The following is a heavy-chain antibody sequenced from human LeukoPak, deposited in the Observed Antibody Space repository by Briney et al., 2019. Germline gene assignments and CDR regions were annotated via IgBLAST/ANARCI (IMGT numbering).Heavy chain of an antibody. CDR2: VYYSGGT. Sequence: SETLALTCIVSGDSINNKTYYWGWIRQPPGKGLEWIGNVYYSGGTYYNPSLKSRVTVSVDLSKNQFSLKLSSVTAADTAVYYCARHGYDSSGYYGDYWGQGILVTVSS. V-gene: IGHV4-39*01. CDR3: ARHGYDSSGYYGDY. D-gene: IGHD3-22*01. CDR1: GDSINNKTYY. J-gene: IGHJ4*02.